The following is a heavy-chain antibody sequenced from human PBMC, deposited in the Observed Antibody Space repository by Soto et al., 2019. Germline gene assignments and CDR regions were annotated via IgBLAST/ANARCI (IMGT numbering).Heavy chain of an antibody. CDR3: AKVHYDFWSGPIDY. V-gene: IGHV3-30*18. CDR2: IAYDGSDK. CDR1: GFTFSSYG. Sequence: GGSLRLSCAASGFTFSSYGIHWVRQAPGKGLQWVALIAYDGSDKYYADSVKGRFTISRDNSKNTLYLQMNSLRGEDTAVYYCAKVHYDFWSGPIDYWGQGTLVTVSS. D-gene: IGHD3-3*01. J-gene: IGHJ4*02.